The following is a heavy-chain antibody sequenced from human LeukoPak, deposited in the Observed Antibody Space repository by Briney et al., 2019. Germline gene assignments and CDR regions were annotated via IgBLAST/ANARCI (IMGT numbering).Heavy chain of an antibody. D-gene: IGHD1-26*01. V-gene: IGHV3-21*01. CDR2: ITASSTAI. Sequence: GGSLRLSCAASGFTFSSYSMNWVRQAPGKGLEWVSSITASSTAIYSADSVKGRFTISRDNAKNSLYLQMNSLRAEDTAVYYCARDLAIVGATHFDYWGQGTLVTVSS. CDR1: GFTFSSYS. J-gene: IGHJ4*02. CDR3: ARDLAIVGATHFDY.